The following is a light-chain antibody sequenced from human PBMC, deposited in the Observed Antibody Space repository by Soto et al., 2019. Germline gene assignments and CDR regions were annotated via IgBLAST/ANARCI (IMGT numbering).Light chain of an antibody. CDR3: LQDYNYPLT. J-gene: IGKJ4*01. CDR1: QGIRND. Sequence: AIQMTQSPSSLSASVGDRVTITCGASQGIRNDLGWYQQKPGKAPNLLIYAASSLQSGVPSRFSGSGSGTDFTLTISSLQPEDFATYYCLQDYNYPLTFGGGTKVEIK. V-gene: IGKV1-6*01. CDR2: AAS.